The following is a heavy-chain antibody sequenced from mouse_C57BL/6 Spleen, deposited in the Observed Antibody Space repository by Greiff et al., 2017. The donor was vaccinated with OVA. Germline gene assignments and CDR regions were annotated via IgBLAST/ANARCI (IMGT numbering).Heavy chain of an antibody. CDR2: ICTGGST. CDR3: ARTGTGNYGMGY. CDR1: GFSFTSYG. D-gene: IGHD4-1*01. V-gene: IGHV2-5*01. Sequence: VKLVEPGPGLVQPSQTLSITCTASGFSFTSYGVHWVRQSPGKGLEWLAVICTGGSTDYNAALISRLTITNANSKSQVFFKMNSLQADDTAIYYCARTGTGNYGMGYWGQGASVTVSS. J-gene: IGHJ4*01.